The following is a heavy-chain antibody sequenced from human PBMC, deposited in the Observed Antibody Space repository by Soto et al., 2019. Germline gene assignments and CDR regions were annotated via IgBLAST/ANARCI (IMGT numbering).Heavy chain of an antibody. Sequence: PGGSLRLSCAAYGFTFSTYGMHWVRQAPGKGLEWVAVIWYDGSNKYYADSVKGRFTISRDNSKNTLYLQMNSLRAEDTAVYFYSSTVLRGGPYYLDYWGQGTLVTVSS. V-gene: IGHV3-33*01. J-gene: IGHJ4*02. CDR2: IWYDGSNK. CDR1: GFTFSTYG. CDR3: SSTVLRGGPYYLDY. D-gene: IGHD3-10*01.